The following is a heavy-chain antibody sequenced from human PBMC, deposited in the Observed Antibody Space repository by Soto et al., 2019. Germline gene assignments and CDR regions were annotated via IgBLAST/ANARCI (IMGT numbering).Heavy chain of an antibody. D-gene: IGHD3-10*02. Sequence: EAQLVESGGGLVQPGGSLRLSCVASGSIFSTHSMQWVRQAPGKGLEWISYISTTSTTIYYADSVKGRFTISRDNAKNSLYLQMNSLRDEDTAVYYCARDQFSVRGGWFDPWGQGTLVTVSS. V-gene: IGHV3-48*02. J-gene: IGHJ5*02. CDR1: GSIFSTHS. CDR3: ARDQFSVRGGWFDP. CDR2: ISTTSTTI.